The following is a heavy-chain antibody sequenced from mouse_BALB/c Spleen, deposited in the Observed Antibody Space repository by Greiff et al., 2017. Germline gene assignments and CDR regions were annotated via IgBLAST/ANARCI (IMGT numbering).Heavy chain of an antibody. V-gene: IGHV2-9*02. CDR2: IWAGGST. D-gene: IGHD1-1*01. Sequence: VKLVESGPGLVAPSQSLSITCTVSGFSLTSYGVHWVRQPPGKGLEWLGVIWAGGSTNYNSALMSRLSISKDNSKSQVFLKMNSLQTDDTAMYYCARGGLYGSSSFAYWGQGTLVTVSA. J-gene: IGHJ3*01. CDR3: ARGGLYGSSSFAY. CDR1: GFSLTSYG.